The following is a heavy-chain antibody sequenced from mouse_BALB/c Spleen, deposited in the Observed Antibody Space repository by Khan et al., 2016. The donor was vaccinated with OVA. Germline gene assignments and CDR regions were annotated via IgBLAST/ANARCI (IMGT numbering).Heavy chain of an antibody. CDR2: INPHIGET. J-gene: IGHJ2*01. D-gene: IGHD1-1*01. CDR3: ARKNGSDFDY. CDR1: GYSFTGYF. Sequence: VQLKQSGPELVKPGASVKISCKAFGYSFTGYFMNWVMQSHGKSLEWIGRINPHIGETLYNQKFKGKATLTVDESSSTAHMELRSLASEDSAVYYCARKNGSDFDYWGQGTTLTVSS. V-gene: IGHV1-20*02.